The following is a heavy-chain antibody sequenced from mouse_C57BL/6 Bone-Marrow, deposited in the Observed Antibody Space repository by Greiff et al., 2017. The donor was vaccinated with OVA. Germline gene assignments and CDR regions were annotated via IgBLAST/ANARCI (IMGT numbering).Heavy chain of an antibody. CDR2: IDPETGGT. CDR3: TRSCYYSYYFDY. CDR1: GYTFTDYE. J-gene: IGHJ2*01. Sequence: QVQLKQSGAELVRPGASVTLSCKASGYTFTDYEMHWVKQTPVHGLEWIGAIDPETGGTAFNQKFKGKAILTADKSSSTAYMELRSLTSEDSAVYYCTRSCYYSYYFDYWGQGTTLTVSS. V-gene: IGHV1-15*01. D-gene: IGHD2-3*01.